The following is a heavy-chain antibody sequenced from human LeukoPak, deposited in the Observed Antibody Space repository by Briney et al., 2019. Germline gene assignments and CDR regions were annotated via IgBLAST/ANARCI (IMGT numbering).Heavy chain of an antibody. CDR3: ARYGGGYGTGSYYYYMDV. V-gene: IGHV4-34*01. Sequence: SETLSLTCTVSGGSISSYYWSWIRQPPGKGLEWIGEINHSGSTNYNPSLKSRVTISVDTSKNQFSLKLSSVTAADTAVYYCARYGGGYGTGSYYYYMDVWGKGTTVTVSS. CDR2: INHSGST. J-gene: IGHJ6*03. D-gene: IGHD5-12*01. CDR1: GGSISSYY.